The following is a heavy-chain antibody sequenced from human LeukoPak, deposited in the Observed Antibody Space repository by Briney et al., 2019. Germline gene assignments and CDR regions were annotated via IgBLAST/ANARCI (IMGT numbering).Heavy chain of an antibody. CDR2: IVVGSGNT. J-gene: IGHJ6*03. CDR3: AALIGAASTYYYYYYMDV. CDR1: GFTFTSSA. V-gene: IGHV1-58*01. Sequence: GTSVKVSCKASGFTFTSSAVQWVRQARGQRLEWIGWIVVGSGNTNYAQKFQERVTITRDMSTSTAYMELSSLRSEDTAVYYCAALIGAASTYYYYYYMDVWGKGTTVTVSS. D-gene: IGHD7-27*01.